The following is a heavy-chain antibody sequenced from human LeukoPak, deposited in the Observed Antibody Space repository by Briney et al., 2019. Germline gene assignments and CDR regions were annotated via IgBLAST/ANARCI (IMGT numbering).Heavy chain of an antibody. CDR3: ARGTFAVAGHFDY. Sequence: GGSLRLSCAASGFTVGNNYMNWVRQAPGKGLEWVSLIFSHGETSYADSVKGRFTISRDNSKNTLYLQMNGLRVEDTAVYYCARGTFAVAGHFDYWGQGTLVTVSS. D-gene: IGHD6-19*01. CDR2: IFSHGET. V-gene: IGHV3-66*01. CDR1: GFTVGNNY. J-gene: IGHJ4*02.